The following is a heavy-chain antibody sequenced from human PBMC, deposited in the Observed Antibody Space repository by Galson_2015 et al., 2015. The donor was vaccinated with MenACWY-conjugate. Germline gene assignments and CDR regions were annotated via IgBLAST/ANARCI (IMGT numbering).Heavy chain of an antibody. J-gene: IGHJ4*02. CDR1: GFTFSSFW. CDR2: LKQDGSEK. Sequence: SLRLSCAASGFTFSSFWMSWVRQAPGKGLECVANLKQDGSEKYYVDSVKGRFTISRDNAQNSLYLQINSLRAEDTAVYYCARGGATGGAFRYWGQGTLVTVSS. CDR3: ARGGATGGAFRY. V-gene: IGHV3-7*03. D-gene: IGHD2-21*01.